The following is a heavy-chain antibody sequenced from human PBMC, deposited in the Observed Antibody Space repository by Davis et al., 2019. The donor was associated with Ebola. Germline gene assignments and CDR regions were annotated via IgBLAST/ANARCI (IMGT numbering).Heavy chain of an antibody. CDR1: GWSFSGYY. CDR2: INHSGST. Sequence: PSDTLSLTFAAHGWSFSGYYWSWTRQPPGKGMGWIGEINHSGSTNYNPSLKSRVTISVDTSKNQFSLKLSSVTAADTAVYYCARPLAAARTGGDYWGQGTLVTVSS. J-gene: IGHJ4*02. V-gene: IGHV4-34*01. D-gene: IGHD6-13*01. CDR3: ARPLAAARTGGDY.